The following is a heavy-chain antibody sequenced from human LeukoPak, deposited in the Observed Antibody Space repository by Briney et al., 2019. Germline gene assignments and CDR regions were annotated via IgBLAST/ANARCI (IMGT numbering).Heavy chain of an antibody. Sequence: GGSLRLSCAVSGFPFTNAWMSWVRQAPGKGLEWVGRIKSKTDGGTADYAAPVRGRFTMWRDDARSALYLQMNSLQTEGTAVYYCTPDLMDVWGKGTTVTVSS. CDR3: TPDLMDV. J-gene: IGHJ6*03. CDR2: IKSKTDGGTA. CDR1: GFPFTNAW. V-gene: IGHV3-15*01.